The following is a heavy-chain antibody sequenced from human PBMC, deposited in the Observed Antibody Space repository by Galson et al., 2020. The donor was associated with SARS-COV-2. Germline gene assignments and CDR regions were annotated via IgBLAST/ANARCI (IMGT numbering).Heavy chain of an antibody. CDR1: GFTFSSYG. CDR2: IWYDGSNK. V-gene: IGHV3-33*06. J-gene: IGHJ4*02. D-gene: IGHD3-10*01. CDR3: AKDHSFGDETDY. Sequence: GESLKISCAASGFTFSSYGMHWVRQAPGKGLEWVAVIWYDGSNKYYADSVKGRFTISRDNSKNTLYLQMNSLRAEDTAVYYCAKDHSFGDETDYWGQGTLVTVSS.